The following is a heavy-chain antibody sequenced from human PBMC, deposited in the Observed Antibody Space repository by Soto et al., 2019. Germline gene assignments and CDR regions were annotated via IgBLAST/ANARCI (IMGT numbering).Heavy chain of an antibody. V-gene: IGHV4-30-2*01. J-gene: IGHJ4*02. CDR2: IYDYGST. CDR3: ARYGGSSTYFFDY. Sequence: PSETLSLTCAVSGGSSSSGGYAWTWIRQAPGKGLEWIGYIYDYGSTYYNPSLESRVTISLDKSNNQFSLKLTSVTAADTAVYFCARYGGSSTYFFDYWGPGTLVTVSS. D-gene: IGHD3-10*01. CDR1: GGSSSSGGYA.